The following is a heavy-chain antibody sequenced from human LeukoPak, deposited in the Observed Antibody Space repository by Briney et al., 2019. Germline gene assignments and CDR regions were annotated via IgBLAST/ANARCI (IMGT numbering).Heavy chain of an antibody. CDR1: GFTFSSYA. CDR2: ISYDGSNK. J-gene: IGHJ5*02. CDR3: ARAAEGVVVVRTNWFDP. Sequence: GESLRLSCAASGFTFSSYAMHWVRQAPGKGLEWVAVISYDGSNKYYADSVKGRFTISRDNSKNTLYLQMNSLRAEDTAVYYCARAAEGVVVVRTNWFDPWGQGTLVTVSS. D-gene: IGHD2-15*01. V-gene: IGHV3-30*04.